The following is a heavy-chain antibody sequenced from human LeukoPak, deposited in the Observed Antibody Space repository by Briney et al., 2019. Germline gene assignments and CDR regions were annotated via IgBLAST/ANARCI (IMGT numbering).Heavy chain of an antibody. CDR3: ARVTYYDSSGYYWVKRAFDI. V-gene: IGHV1-69*04. Sequence: SVKVSCKASGGTFRNYAISWVRQAPGQGLEWMGRIIPILGIANYAQKFQGRVTITADKSTRAAYMDLSSLRTEDTAVYYCARVTYYDSSGYYWVKRAFDIWGQGTMVTVSS. CDR1: GGTFRNYA. CDR2: IIPILGIA. J-gene: IGHJ3*02. D-gene: IGHD3-22*01.